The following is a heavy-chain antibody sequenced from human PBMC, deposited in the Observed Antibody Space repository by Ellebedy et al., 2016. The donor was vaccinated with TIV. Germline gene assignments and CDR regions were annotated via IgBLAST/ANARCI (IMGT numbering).Heavy chain of an antibody. CDR2: IVGSGGTT. CDR3: AKLPVAYNWNYADDY. J-gene: IGHJ4*02. Sequence: PGGSLRLSCAASGISLRSYAMSWVRQAPGKGLEWVSTIVGSGGTTYYRESVKGRFTISRDTSRNTLYLQMSSLRAEDTAVYYCAKLPVAYNWNYADDYWGQGALVTVSS. CDR1: GISLRSYA. D-gene: IGHD1-7*01. V-gene: IGHV3-23*01.